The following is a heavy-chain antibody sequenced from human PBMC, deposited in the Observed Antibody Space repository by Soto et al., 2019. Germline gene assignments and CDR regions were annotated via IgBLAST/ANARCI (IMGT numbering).Heavy chain of an antibody. V-gene: IGHV3-30*18. CDR2: ISYDGSNN. J-gene: IGHJ4*02. Sequence: QVQLVESGGGVVQPGRSLRLSCAASGFTFSSYGMHWVRQAPGKGLEWVAVISYDGSNNYYADSVKGRFTISSDNSKNTLYLQMNSLRAEDTAVYYCAKCSGIWCGELPPDYWGQGTLVTVSS. D-gene: IGHD3-10*01. CDR1: GFTFSSYG. CDR3: AKCSGIWCGELPPDY.